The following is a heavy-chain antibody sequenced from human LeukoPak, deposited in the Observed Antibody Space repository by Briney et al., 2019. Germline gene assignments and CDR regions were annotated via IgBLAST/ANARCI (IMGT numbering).Heavy chain of an antibody. CDR1: GGSFSGYY. CDR3: ARHGFSGYYWYYFDY. CDR2: INHSGST. Sequence: PSETLSLTCAVYGGSFSGYYWSWIRQPPGKGLEWIGEINHSGSTNYNPSLKSRVTISIDTSKNQFSLKLSSVTAADTAVYYCARHGFSGYYWYYFDYWGQGTLVTVSS. V-gene: IGHV4-34*01. D-gene: IGHD3-22*01. J-gene: IGHJ4*02.